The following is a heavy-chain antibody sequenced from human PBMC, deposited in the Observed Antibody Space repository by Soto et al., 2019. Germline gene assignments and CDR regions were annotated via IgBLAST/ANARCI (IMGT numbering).Heavy chain of an antibody. D-gene: IGHD2-2*02. CDR2: IYYSGST. J-gene: IGHJ5*02. CDR3: ARTPGYCSSTSCYTWFDP. V-gene: IGHV4-59*01. Sequence: PSETLSLTCTVPGGSISSYYWSWIRQPPGKGLEWIGYIYYSGSTNYNPSLKSRVTISVDTSKNQFSLKLSSVTAADTAVYYCARTPGYCSSTSCYTWFDPWGQGTLVTVSS. CDR1: GGSISSYY.